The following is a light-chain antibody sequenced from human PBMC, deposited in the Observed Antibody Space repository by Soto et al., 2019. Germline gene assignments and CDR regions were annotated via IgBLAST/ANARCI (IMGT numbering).Light chain of an antibody. Sequence: SVLTQPPSVSEAPRQRGTISCSGSSSNIGNNAVNWYQQLPGQAPKIVIYYDDLLTSGVSDRFSGSKSGISASLAISDLQSDDEADYYCATWDDSLNAYVFGPGTKVTVL. J-gene: IGLJ1*01. CDR2: YDD. CDR1: SSNIGNNA. V-gene: IGLV1-36*01. CDR3: ATWDDSLNAYV.